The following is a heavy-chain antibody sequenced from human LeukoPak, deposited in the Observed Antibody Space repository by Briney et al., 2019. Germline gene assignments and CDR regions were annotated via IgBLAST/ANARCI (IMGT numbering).Heavy chain of an antibody. CDR3: ARGDIVVVVAATVFDY. D-gene: IGHD2-15*01. CDR1: GFTFSDYY. V-gene: IGHV3-11*01. J-gene: IGHJ4*02. Sequence: PGGSVRLSCAASGFTFSDYYMSWIRQAPGKGLEWVSYISSSGSTIYYAGSVKGRFTISRDNAKNSLYLQMNSLRAEDTAVYYCARGDIVVVVAATVFDYWGQGTLVTVSS. CDR2: ISSSGSTI.